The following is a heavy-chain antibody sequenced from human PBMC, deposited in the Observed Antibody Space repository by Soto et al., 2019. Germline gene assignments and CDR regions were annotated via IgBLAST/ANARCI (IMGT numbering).Heavy chain of an antibody. CDR3: ARDLDYYDSSGYAGDAFDI. Sequence: QVQLQQWGAGLLKPSETLSLTCAVYGGSFSGYYWSWIRQPPGKGLEWIGEIYHSGSTNYNPSLKSRVTISVDKSKNQFSLKLSSVTAADTAVYYCARDLDYYDSSGYAGDAFDIWGQGTMVTVSS. D-gene: IGHD3-22*01. V-gene: IGHV4-34*02. CDR1: GGSFSGYY. CDR2: IYHSGST. J-gene: IGHJ3*02.